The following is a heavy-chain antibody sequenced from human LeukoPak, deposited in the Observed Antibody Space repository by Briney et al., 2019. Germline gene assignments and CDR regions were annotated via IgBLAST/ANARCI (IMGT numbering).Heavy chain of an antibody. CDR3: ARGGMVRGVRFDY. CDR2: INHSGST. D-gene: IGHD3-10*01. Sequence: PSETLSLTCTVSGGSISSYYWSWIRQPPGKGLEWIGEINHSGSTNYNPSLKSRVTISVDTSKNQFSLKLSSVTAADTAVYYCARGGMVRGVRFDYWGQGTLVTVSS. V-gene: IGHV4-34*01. J-gene: IGHJ4*02. CDR1: GGSISSYY.